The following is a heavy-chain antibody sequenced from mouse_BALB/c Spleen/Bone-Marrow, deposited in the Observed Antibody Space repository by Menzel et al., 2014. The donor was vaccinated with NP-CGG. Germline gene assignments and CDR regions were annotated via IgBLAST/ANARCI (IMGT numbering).Heavy chain of an antibody. CDR1: GYTSSSYW. D-gene: IGHD1-1*01. CDR2: ILPGSGST. Sequence: VQLQQSGAELMKPGASVKISCKATGYTSSSYWIEWVKQRPGHGLEWIGEILPGSGSTNYNEKFKGKATFTADTSSNTAYMQLSSLTSEDSAVYYCAREDGLWYFDVWGAGTTVTVSS. CDR3: AREDGLWYFDV. V-gene: IGHV1-9*01. J-gene: IGHJ1*01.